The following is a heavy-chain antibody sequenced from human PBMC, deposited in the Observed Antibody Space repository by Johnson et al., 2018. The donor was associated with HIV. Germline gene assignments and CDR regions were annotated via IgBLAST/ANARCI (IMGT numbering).Heavy chain of an antibody. J-gene: IGHJ3*02. V-gene: IGHV3-9*01. CDR2: ISWISGTI. Sequence: VPLVESGGGVVQPGGSLRLSCAASGFTFSNHHMHWVRQAPGKGLEWVSGISWISGTIGYVDSVKGRFTISRDNAEKSLYLQMNSLRAEDTAVYYALLGQDGGGIWGQGTMVTVSS. D-gene: IGHD3-16*01. CDR1: GFTFSNHH. CDR3: LLGQDGGGI.